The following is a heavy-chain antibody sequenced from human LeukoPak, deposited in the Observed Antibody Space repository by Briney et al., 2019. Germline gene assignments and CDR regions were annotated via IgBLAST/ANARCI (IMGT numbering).Heavy chain of an antibody. CDR3: ASPLWFGELERAFDI. D-gene: IGHD3-10*01. CDR1: GFTFSSYA. J-gene: IGHJ3*02. Sequence: PGGSLRLSCAASGFTFSSYAMSWVRQAPGKGLEWVSAISGSGGSTYYADSVKGRFTISRDNSKNTLYLQMNSLRAEDTAVYYCASPLWFGELERAFDIWGQGTMVTVSS. CDR2: ISGSGGST. V-gene: IGHV3-23*01.